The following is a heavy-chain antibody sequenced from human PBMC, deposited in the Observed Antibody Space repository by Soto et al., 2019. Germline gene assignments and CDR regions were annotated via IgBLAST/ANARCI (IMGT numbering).Heavy chain of an antibody. D-gene: IGHD3-3*01. CDR1: GFTFSSYE. Sequence: GSLRLSCAASGFTFSSYEMNWVRQAPGKGLEWVSYISSSGSTIYYADSVKGRFTISRDNAKNSLFLQMNSLRAEDTAVYYCARASTGFLEWLLDFDYRGQGTLVTVSS. V-gene: IGHV3-48*03. J-gene: IGHJ4*02. CDR2: ISSSGSTI. CDR3: ARASTGFLEWLLDFDY.